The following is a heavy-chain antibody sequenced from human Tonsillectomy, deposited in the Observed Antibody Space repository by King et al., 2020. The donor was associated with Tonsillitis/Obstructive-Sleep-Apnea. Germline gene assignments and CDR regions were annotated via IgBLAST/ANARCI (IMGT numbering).Heavy chain of an antibody. V-gene: IGHV3-66*01. J-gene: IGHJ4*02. CDR2: IYSGGST. CDR3: ARDPVVVPAAMVEPLDIDY. Sequence: QLVQSGGGLVQPGGSLRLSCAASGFTVSSNYMSWVRQAPGKGLEWVSVIYSGGSTYYADSVKGRFTISRDNSKNTLYLQMNSLRAEDTAVYYCARDPVVVPAAMVEPLDIDYWGQGTLVTVSS. D-gene: IGHD2-2*01. CDR1: GFTVSSNY.